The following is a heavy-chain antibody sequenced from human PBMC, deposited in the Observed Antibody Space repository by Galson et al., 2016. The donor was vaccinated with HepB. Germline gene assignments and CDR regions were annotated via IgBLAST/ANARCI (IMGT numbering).Heavy chain of an antibody. CDR1: GYSFTTYW. J-gene: IGHJ4*02. Sequence: QSGAEVKKPGGSLKISCKSSGYSFTTYWIGWVRQMPGKGLEWMGVIYPGDSDTRYSPSFQGQVTISADKSITTAYLQWSTLKASDSAMYYCVRGALRFFDSCDYWGQGTLVTVSS. D-gene: IGHD3-3*01. V-gene: IGHV5-51*01. CDR2: IYPGDSDT. CDR3: VRGALRFFDSCDY.